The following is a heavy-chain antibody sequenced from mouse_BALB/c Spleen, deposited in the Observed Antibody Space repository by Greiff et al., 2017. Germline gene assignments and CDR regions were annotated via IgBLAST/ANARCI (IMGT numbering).Heavy chain of an antibody. J-gene: IGHJ4*01. V-gene: IGHV1-37*01. D-gene: IGHD2-3*01. CDR2: INPYNGDT. CDR1: GYSFTGYF. CDR3: GRWGYDGYYHYAMDY. Sequence: EVKLQESGPELVKPGASVKISCKASGYSFTGYFMNWVKQSHGKSLEWIGRINPYNGDTFYNQKFKGKATLTVDKSSSTAHMELLSLTSEDSAVYYCGRWGYDGYYHYAMDYWGQGTSVTVSS.